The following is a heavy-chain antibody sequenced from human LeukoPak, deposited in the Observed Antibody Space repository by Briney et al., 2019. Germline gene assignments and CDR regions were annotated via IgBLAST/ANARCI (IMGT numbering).Heavy chain of an antibody. CDR2: IYYSGST. Sequence: SETLSLTCTVSGGSISSYYWSWIRQPPGKGLEWIGYIYYSGSTNYNPSLKSRVTISVDTSKNQFSLKLSSVTAADTAVYYCARLGQWLLTYDAFDIWGQGTTVTVSS. J-gene: IGHJ3*02. CDR3: ARLGQWLLTYDAFDI. CDR1: GGSISSYY. D-gene: IGHD6-19*01. V-gene: IGHV4-59*08.